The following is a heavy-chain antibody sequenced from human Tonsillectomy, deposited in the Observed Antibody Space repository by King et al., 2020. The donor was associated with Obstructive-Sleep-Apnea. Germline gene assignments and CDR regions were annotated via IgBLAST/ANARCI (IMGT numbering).Heavy chain of an antibody. D-gene: IGHD3-3*01. J-gene: IGHJ4*02. CDR1: GFTFSNYW. CDR3: GRQWGTYYDFFRPTLN. V-gene: IGHV3-7*03. Sequence: VQLVESGGGLVQPGGSLRLSCAASGFTFSNYWMTWVRQAPGKGLEWVANIRQDGSEKSCVDSVKGRFTVSRDNTKNSLYLQMSSLRAEDTAVYYCGRQWGTYYDFFRPTLNWGQGTLVTVSS. CDR2: IRQDGSEK.